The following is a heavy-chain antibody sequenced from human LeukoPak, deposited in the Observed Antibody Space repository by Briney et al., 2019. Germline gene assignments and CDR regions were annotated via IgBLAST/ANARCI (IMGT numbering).Heavy chain of an antibody. J-gene: IGHJ4*02. D-gene: IGHD4-17*01. CDR1: GFTFSSYA. CDR3: ARTVAYGDYPYYFDY. V-gene: IGHV3-30*04. CDR2: ISYDGSNK. Sequence: SLRLSCAASGFTFSSYAMHWVRQAPGKGLEWVAVISYDGSNKYYADSVKGRFTISRDNSKNTLYLQMNSLRAEDTAVYYCARTVAYGDYPYYFDYWGQGTLVTVSS.